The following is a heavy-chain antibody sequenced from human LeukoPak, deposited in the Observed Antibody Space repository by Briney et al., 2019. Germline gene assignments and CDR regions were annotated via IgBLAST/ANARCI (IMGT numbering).Heavy chain of an antibody. Sequence: GGSLRLSCAASGFTFSSYSMNWVRQAPGKGLEWVSSISSSSSYIYYADSVKGRFTISRDNAKNPLYLQMNSLRAEDTAVYYCARGPQGYCSGGSCYSDLAFDIWGQGTMVTVSS. J-gene: IGHJ3*02. V-gene: IGHV3-21*01. CDR1: GFTFSSYS. CDR3: ARGPQGYCSGGSCYSDLAFDI. D-gene: IGHD2-15*01. CDR2: ISSSSSYI.